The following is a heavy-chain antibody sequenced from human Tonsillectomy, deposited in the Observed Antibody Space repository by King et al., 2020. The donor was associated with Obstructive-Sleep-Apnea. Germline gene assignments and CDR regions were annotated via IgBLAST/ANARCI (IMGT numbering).Heavy chain of an antibody. D-gene: IGHD6-13*01. CDR2: ISYDGSDK. CDR1: GFTFSNYG. Sequence: QLVQSGGGVVQPGRSLRLSCAASGFTFSNYGMHWVRQAPVEGLEWVAIISYDGSDKYYADSLKGRFTISRDNSKRTRYLQMNSLRPEDTAVYYCGGYNWFDPWGQGTLVTVSS. V-gene: IGHV3-30*03. CDR3: GGYNWFDP. J-gene: IGHJ5*02.